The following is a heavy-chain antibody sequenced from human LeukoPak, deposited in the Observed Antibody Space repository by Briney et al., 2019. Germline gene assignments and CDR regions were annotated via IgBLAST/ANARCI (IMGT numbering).Heavy chain of an antibody. J-gene: IGHJ4*02. Sequence: ASVKVSCKASGGTFSSYAISWVRQAPGQGLEWMGGIIPIFGTANYAQKFQGRVTITADESTSTAYMELSSLRSEDTAAYYCARGSSYINPPDYWGQGTLVTVSS. V-gene: IGHV1-69*13. CDR3: ARGSSYINPPDY. D-gene: IGHD4-11*01. CDR1: GGTFSSYA. CDR2: IIPIFGTA.